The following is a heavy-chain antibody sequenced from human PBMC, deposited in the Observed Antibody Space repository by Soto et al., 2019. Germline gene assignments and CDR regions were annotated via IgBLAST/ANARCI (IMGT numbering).Heavy chain of an antibody. D-gene: IGHD6-6*01. CDR1: GFTFDDYA. V-gene: IGHV3-9*01. Sequence: EVQLVESGGGLVQPGRSLRLSCAASGFTFDDYAMHWVRQAPGKGLEWVSGISWNSGSIGYADSVKGRFTISRDNAKNSLYLQMNSLRAEDPALYYCAKGAEYSSSSTDYWGQGTLVTVSS. J-gene: IGHJ4*02. CDR3: AKGAEYSSSSTDY. CDR2: ISWNSGSI.